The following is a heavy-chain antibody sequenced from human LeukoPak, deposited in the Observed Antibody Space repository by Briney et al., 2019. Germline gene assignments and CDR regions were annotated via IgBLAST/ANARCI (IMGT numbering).Heavy chain of an antibody. CDR1: GASISSFY. CDR3: ARDRSYYDSSGSISYAFDI. V-gene: IGHV4-59*01. D-gene: IGHD3-22*01. CDR2: IYYSGST. J-gene: IGHJ3*02. Sequence: SETLSLTCTVSGASISSFYWSWLRQPPGKGLEWIGYIYYSGSTNYNPSLKSRVTISVDTSKNQFSLKLSSVTAADTAVYYCARDRSYYDSSGSISYAFDIWGQGTMVTVSS.